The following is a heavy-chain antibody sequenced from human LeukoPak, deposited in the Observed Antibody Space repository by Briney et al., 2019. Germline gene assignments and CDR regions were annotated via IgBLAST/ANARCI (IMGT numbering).Heavy chain of an antibody. CDR1: GYSFTSYD. Sequence: ASVKVSCKASGYSFTSYDINWVRQATGQGLEWMGWMNPNSGNTGYAQKFQGRVTMTRNTSISTAYMELSSVTAADTAVYYCARGGGSYWGQGTLVTVSS. D-gene: IGHD3-16*01. J-gene: IGHJ4*02. CDR3: ARGGGSY. CDR2: MNPNSGNT. V-gene: IGHV1-8*01.